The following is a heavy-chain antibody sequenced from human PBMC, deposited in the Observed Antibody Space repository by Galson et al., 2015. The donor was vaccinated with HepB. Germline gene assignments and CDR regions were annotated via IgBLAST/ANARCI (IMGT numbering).Heavy chain of an antibody. CDR2: ISGSGGET. Sequence: SVRLSCAASRDSFTEYDMNWVRQAPGQGLEWVTIISGSGGETYYADSVKGRFTITSDNSKNMLYLKLNSLRAEDTAIYYCAKDRYCGDDRCPPDYWGQGTLVTVSS. CDR3: AKDRYCGDDRCPPDY. V-gene: IGHV3-23*01. J-gene: IGHJ4*02. CDR1: RDSFTEYD. D-gene: IGHD2-21*01.